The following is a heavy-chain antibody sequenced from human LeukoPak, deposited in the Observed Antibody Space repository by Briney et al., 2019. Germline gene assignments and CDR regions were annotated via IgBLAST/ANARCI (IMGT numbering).Heavy chain of an antibody. CDR2: ISSSGSTI. CDR1: GFTFSSYE. J-gene: IGHJ4*02. Sequence: GGSLRLSCAASGFTFSSYEMNWVRQAPGKGLEWISYISSSGSTIYYADSVKGRFTISRDNAKNSLYLQMNSLRAEDTAVYYCARVRGSTDWYVDYWGQGTLVTVSS. D-gene: IGHD6-19*01. V-gene: IGHV3-48*03. CDR3: ARVRGSTDWYVDY.